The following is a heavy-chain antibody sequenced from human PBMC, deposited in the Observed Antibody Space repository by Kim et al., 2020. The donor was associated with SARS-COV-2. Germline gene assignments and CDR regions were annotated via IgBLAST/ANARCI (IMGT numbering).Heavy chain of an antibody. CDR3: ARLVIVVVPVAIFWFDP. Sequence: SETLSLTCTVSGGSVSSGSYYWSWIRQPPGQGLEWIGYIYYSGSTNYNPSLKSRVTISVDTSKNQFSLKLSSVTAADTAVYYCARLVIVVVPVAIFWFDPWGQGALVTVSS. V-gene: IGHV4-61*01. D-gene: IGHD2-2*03. CDR1: GGSVSSGSYY. CDR2: IYYSGST. J-gene: IGHJ5*02.